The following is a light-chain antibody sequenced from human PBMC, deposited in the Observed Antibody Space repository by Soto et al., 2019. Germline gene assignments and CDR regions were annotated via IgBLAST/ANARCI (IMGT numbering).Light chain of an antibody. J-gene: IGKJ3*01. Sequence: IQLTQSPSSLSASVGDRASFTCRASQDISNYLAWYQQRPGKAPKLLIYAAFTLQSGVPSRFSASRSGTDFTLTISSLQPEDFATYFCQHLNFYPITFGPGTKVDIK. V-gene: IGKV1-9*01. CDR2: AAF. CDR3: QHLNFYPIT. CDR1: QDISNY.